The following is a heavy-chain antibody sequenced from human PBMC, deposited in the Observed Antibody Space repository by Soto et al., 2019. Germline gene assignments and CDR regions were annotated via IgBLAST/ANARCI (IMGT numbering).Heavy chain of an antibody. Sequence: GASVKVSCKASGYTFTSYAMHWVRQTPGQRLEWMGWINAGNGNTKYSQKFQGRVTITRDTSASTAYMELSSLRSEDTAVYYCARGRRRDGYNLFVYWGQGTLVTVSS. D-gene: IGHD5-12*01. CDR3: ARGRRRDGYNLFVY. J-gene: IGHJ4*02. CDR2: INAGNGNT. CDR1: GYTFTSYA. V-gene: IGHV1-3*01.